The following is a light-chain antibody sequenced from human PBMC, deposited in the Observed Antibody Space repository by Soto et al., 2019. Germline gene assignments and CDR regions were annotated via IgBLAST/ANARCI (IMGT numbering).Light chain of an antibody. CDR3: QQRSNWPQYT. CDR1: QSVSSY. Sequence: EIVLTQSPATLSLYPGEGATLSCRASQSVSSYLAWYQQKPGQAPRLLIYDASNRATGIPARFSGSGSGTDFSIPISSLEPEDFAVYYCQQRSNWPQYTFGQGTKLEIK. V-gene: IGKV3-11*01. J-gene: IGKJ2*01. CDR2: DAS.